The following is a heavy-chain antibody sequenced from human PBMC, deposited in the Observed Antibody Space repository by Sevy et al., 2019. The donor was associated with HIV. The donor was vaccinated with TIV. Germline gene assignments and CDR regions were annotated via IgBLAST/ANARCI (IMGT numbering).Heavy chain of an antibody. CDR1: GGSISTFY. Sequence: SETLSLTCTVSGGSISTFYWSWVRQPPGKGLEWIGYIYYSGSTNYNPSLESRVTISIDTSKNHFSLKLSSVTAADTAVYYCARHRNWNRIDGFDIWGQGTMVTVSS. D-gene: IGHD1-1*01. CDR3: ARHRNWNRIDGFDI. J-gene: IGHJ3*02. CDR2: IYYSGST. V-gene: IGHV4-59*08.